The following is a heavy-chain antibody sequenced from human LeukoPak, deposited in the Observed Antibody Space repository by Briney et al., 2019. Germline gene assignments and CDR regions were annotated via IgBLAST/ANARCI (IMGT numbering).Heavy chain of an antibody. D-gene: IGHD4-17*01. V-gene: IGHV1-18*01. J-gene: IGHJ5*02. Sequence: ASVKVSCKASGYTFNNYGITWARQAPGQGLEWMGWISVYNGNTNYAQKLQGRLTMTTDTSTSTAYMELRSLRSDDTAVYYCARDDYGDSKGRFDPWGQGTLVTVSS. CDR3: ARDDYGDSKGRFDP. CDR2: ISVYNGNT. CDR1: GYTFNNYG.